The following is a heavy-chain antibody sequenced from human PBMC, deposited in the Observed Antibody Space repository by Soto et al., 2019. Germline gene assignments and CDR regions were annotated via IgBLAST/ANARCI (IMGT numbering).Heavy chain of an antibody. J-gene: IGHJ4*02. D-gene: IGHD3-22*01. CDR1: GGTFSSYA. CDR3: ARDGDYYDSSGYYSV. V-gene: IGHV1-69*01. CDR2: IIPIFGTA. Sequence: QVQLVQSGAEVKKPGSLVKVSCKASGGTFSSYAISWVRQAPGQVLEWMGGIIPIFGTANYAQKFQGRVTITADESTSTAYMELSSLRSEDTAVYYCARDGDYYDSSGYYSVWGQGTLVTVSS.